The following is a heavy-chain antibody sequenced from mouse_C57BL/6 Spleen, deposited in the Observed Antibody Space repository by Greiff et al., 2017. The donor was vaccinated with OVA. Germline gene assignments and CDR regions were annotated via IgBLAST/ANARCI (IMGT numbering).Heavy chain of an antibody. CDR3: ANYYGSSYVASNQAWFAY. D-gene: IGHD1-1*01. V-gene: IGHV1-55*01. CDR1: GYTFTSYW. CDR2: IYPGSGST. J-gene: IGHJ3*01. Sequence: VQLQQSGAELVKPGASVKMSCKASGYTFTSYWITWVKQRPGQGLEWIGDIYPGSGSTNYNEKFKSKAPLTVDTSSSTAYMQLSSLTSEDSAVYYCANYYGSSYVASNQAWFAYWGQGTLVTVSA.